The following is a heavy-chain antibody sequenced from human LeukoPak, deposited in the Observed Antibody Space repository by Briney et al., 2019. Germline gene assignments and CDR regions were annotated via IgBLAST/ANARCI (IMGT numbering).Heavy chain of an antibody. J-gene: IGHJ3*02. V-gene: IGHV4-61*02. Sequence: SETLSLTCTVSGGSISSGSYYWSWIRQPAGKGLEWIGRIYTSGSTNYNPSLKSRVTISVDTSKNQFSLKLSSVTAADTAVYYCARDSYDAFDNWGQGTMVTVSS. CDR1: GGSISSGSYY. CDR3: ARDSYDAFDN. CDR2: IYTSGST.